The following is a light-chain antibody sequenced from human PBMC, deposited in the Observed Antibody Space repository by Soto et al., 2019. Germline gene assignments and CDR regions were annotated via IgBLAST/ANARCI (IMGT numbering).Light chain of an antibody. CDR3: QYYGDSPT. CDR1: QSLGNNY. J-gene: IGKJ1*01. Sequence: ELTQSPGSLSLSPGQTATLSCRASQSLGNNYLAWVQQRPGQVPRLLIYGATHWASGISERFGGSGSGSEFTLTISGLEPEDPADYYCQYYGDSPTFGQGTKVEI. V-gene: IGKV3-20*01. CDR2: GAT.